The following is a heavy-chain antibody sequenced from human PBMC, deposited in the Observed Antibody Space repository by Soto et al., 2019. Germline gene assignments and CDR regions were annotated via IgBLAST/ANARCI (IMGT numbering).Heavy chain of an antibody. CDR3: SKMGVGATGPDY. CDR1: GFTFSSYG. J-gene: IGHJ4*02. V-gene: IGHV3-30*18. Sequence: QVQLVESGGGVVQPGRSLRLSCAASGFTFSSYGMHWVRQAPGKGLEWVAVISYDGSSKYYADSVKGRFTISRDNSKNTLYLQMNSLRAEDTAVYYCSKMGVGATGPDYWGQGTLVTVSS. CDR2: ISYDGSSK. D-gene: IGHD1-26*01.